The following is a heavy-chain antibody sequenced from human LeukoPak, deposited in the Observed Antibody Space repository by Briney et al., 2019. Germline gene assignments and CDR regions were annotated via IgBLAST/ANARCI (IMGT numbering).Heavy chain of an antibody. V-gene: IGHV5-51*01. D-gene: IGHD5/OR15-5a*01. CDR3: ARSAMAMVSTGTDY. J-gene: IGHJ4*02. CDR2: IYPGDSDT. CDR1: GYRFTTYW. Sequence: GESLKISCKGSGYRFTTYWIGWVRQMPGKGLEWMGIIYPGDSDTRYSPSFQGQVTISADKSNSTAYLQWRSLKASDSAMYYCARSAMAMVSTGTDYWGQGTLVTVSS.